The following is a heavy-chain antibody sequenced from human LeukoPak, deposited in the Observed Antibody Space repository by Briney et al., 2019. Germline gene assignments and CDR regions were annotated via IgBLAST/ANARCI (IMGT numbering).Heavy chain of an antibody. D-gene: IGHD5-24*01. CDR3: ATSYGYNYDYYYGMDV. CDR2: ISAYNGNT. CDR1: GGTFSSYA. Sequence: ASVKVSCKASGGTFSSYAISWVRQAPGQGLEWMGWISAYNGNTNYAQKLQGRVTMTTDTSTSTAYMELRSLRSDDTAVYYCATSYGYNYDYYYGMDVWGQGTTVTVSS. J-gene: IGHJ6*02. V-gene: IGHV1-18*01.